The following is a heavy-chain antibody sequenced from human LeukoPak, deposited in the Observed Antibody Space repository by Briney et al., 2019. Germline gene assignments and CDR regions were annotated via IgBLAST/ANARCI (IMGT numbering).Heavy chain of an antibody. D-gene: IGHD4-17*01. CDR2: INHSGST. CDR1: GGSFSGYY. CDR3: ARGKRGDYSWYFGL. Sequence: SETLSLTCAVYGGSFSGYYWSWIRQPPGKGLEWIGEINHSGSTNYNPSLKSRVTLSVDTSKNQFSLKLSSVTAADTAVYYCARGKRGDYSWYFGLWGRGTLVTVSS. J-gene: IGHJ2*01. V-gene: IGHV4-34*01.